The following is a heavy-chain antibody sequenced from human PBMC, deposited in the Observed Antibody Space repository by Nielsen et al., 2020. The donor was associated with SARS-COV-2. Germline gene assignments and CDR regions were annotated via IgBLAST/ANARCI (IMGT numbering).Heavy chain of an antibody. Sequence: SETLSLTCTVSGGSISTGSYFWGWTRQPPGKGLEWIGSIYYRGTTYYNPSLKSRVTMSVDTSKNRFSLKLTSVTAADTAVYYCARDLGYYGMDVWGQGTTVTVSS. CDR2: IYYRGTT. CDR1: GGSISTGSYF. CDR3: ARDLGYYGMDV. J-gene: IGHJ6*02. V-gene: IGHV4-39*02.